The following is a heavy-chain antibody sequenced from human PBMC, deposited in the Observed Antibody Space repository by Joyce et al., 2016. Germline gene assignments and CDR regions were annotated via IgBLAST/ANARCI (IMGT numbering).Heavy chain of an antibody. CDR3: ARGNDYDYWSGYEAHYFDY. V-gene: IGHV4-59*01. D-gene: IGHD3-3*01. Sequence: QVQLQESGPGLVKPSETLSLSCTVSGGSISSYYWSWIRQPPGKGLEWIGYINHIGRTNYNPSLKSRVTISVDTSKNEFSLKMTSVTAADTAVYYCARGNDYDYWSGYEAHYFDYWGQGTLVTVSS. CDR2: INHIGRT. CDR1: GGSISSYY. J-gene: IGHJ4*02.